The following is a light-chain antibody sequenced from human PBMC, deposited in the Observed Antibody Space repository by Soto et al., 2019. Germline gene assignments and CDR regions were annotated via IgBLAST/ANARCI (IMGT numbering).Light chain of an antibody. J-gene: IGLJ3*02. CDR2: NTT. CDR3: CSYTSDNSWV. Sequence: QTVVTQEPSFSVSPGGTVILTCGLTSGSVSTSYYPSWYQQSPGLAPRTLIYNTTTRSSGVPDRFSGSKSDSTASLTISGLQADDEAHYYCCSYTSDNSWVFGTGTKLTVL. CDR1: SGSVSTSYY. V-gene: IGLV8-61*01.